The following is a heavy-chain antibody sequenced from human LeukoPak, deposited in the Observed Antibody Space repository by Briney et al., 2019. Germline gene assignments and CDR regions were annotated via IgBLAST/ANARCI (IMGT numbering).Heavy chain of an antibody. CDR1: GGSISNYY. J-gene: IGHJ4*02. CDR3: ARGARGSYSY. Sequence: VKPSETLSLTCTLSGGSISNYYWSWIRQPPGKGLEWIGNIFYSGSTNYNPSLKSRDTISVDTSKNQFSLNLSSVTAADTAVYYCARGARGSYSYWGQGTLVTVSS. D-gene: IGHD1-26*01. V-gene: IGHV4-59*08. CDR2: IFYSGST.